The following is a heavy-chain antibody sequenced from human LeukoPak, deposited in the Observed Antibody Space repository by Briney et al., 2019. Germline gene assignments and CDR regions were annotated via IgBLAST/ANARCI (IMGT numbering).Heavy chain of an antibody. V-gene: IGHV3-23*01. Sequence: GGSLRLSCATSGFPFSGFSMSWVRQAPGKGLEWISTTNSGGTSTYYAESVKGRFTISRDNSKNTLYLQMSSLRVEDTAVYYCAKQSYARSLGEGGPGTLVSVSS. J-gene: IGHJ4*02. CDR2: TNSGGTST. CDR3: AKQSYARSLGE. D-gene: IGHD2-8*01. CDR1: GFPFSGFS.